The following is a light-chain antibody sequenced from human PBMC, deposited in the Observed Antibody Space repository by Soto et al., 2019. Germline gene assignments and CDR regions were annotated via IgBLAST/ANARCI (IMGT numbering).Light chain of an antibody. V-gene: IGKV1-9*01. J-gene: IGKJ5*01. CDR3: QQRKSYPIT. CDR2: AAS. CDR1: QDINTY. Sequence: DIQLTQSPSFLSASVGDRVTITCRASQDINTYLAWYQQKPGKAPKLLIFAASTLQNGVPSRFSGSGSGTEFTVTITSLQPEDCATYYCQQRKSYPITFGQGTRLEMK.